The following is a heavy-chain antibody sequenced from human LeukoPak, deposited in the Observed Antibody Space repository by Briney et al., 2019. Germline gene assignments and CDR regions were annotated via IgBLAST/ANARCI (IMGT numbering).Heavy chain of an antibody. Sequence: ASVKVSRKASGYTFTGYYMHWVRQAPGQGLEWMGWINPNSGGTNYAQKFQGRVTMTRDTSISTAYMELSRLRSDDTAVYYCARGIRIVVVPAAIRFDYWGQGTLVTVSS. V-gene: IGHV1-2*02. J-gene: IGHJ4*02. D-gene: IGHD2-2*02. CDR1: GYTFTGYY. CDR2: INPNSGGT. CDR3: ARGIRIVVVPAAIRFDY.